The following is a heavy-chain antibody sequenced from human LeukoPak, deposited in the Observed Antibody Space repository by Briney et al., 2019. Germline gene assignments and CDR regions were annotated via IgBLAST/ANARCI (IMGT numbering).Heavy chain of an antibody. Sequence: SQTLSLTCAVSGGSISSGGYSWSWIRQPRGKGLEWIGYIYHSGSTYYNPSLKSRVTISVDGSKNQFSLKLSSVTAADTAVYYCARDSNDDSVYFQHWGQGTLVTVSS. J-gene: IGHJ1*01. V-gene: IGHV4-30-2*01. CDR3: ARDSNDDSVYFQH. CDR1: GGSISSGGYS. D-gene: IGHD3-10*01. CDR2: IYHSGST.